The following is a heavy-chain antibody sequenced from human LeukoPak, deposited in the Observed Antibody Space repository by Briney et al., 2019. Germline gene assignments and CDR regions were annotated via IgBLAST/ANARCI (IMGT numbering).Heavy chain of an antibody. J-gene: IGHJ4*02. D-gene: IGHD5-18*01. CDR1: GFTFSSYE. CDR3: ARGYSYGYDY. CDR2: ISGSGWTI. V-gene: IGHV3-48*03. Sequence: GGSLRLSCAASGFTFSSYEMNWVRQAPGKGLEWVSYISGSGWTINYADSVKGRFTVSRDNAKNSLYLQMNSLRAEDTAVYYCARGYSYGYDYWGQGTLVTVSS.